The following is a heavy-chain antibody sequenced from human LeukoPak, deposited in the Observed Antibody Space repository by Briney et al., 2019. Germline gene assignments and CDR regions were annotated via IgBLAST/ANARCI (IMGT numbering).Heavy chain of an antibody. V-gene: IGHV1-69*13. D-gene: IGHD6-19*01. CDR1: GGTFSSYA. Sequence: SVKVSRKASGGTFSSYAISWVRQAPGQGLEWMGGIIPIFGTANYAQKFQGRVTITADESTSTAYMELSSLRSEDTAVYYCARDRAVAGPFDYWGQGTLVTVSS. J-gene: IGHJ4*02. CDR3: ARDRAVAGPFDY. CDR2: IIPIFGTA.